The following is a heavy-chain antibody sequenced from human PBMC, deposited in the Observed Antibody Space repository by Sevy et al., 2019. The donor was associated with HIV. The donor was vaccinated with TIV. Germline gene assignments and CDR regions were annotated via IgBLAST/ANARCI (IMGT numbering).Heavy chain of an antibody. CDR1: GYTFTSYG. Sequence: ASVKVSCKASGYTFTSYGISWVRQAPGQGLEWMGWISAYNGKTNYAQKLQGRVAMTIDTSTSTAYMELRSLRSDDTAVYYCGRAPFAITFGGVMAPFDYWGQGTLVTVSS. J-gene: IGHJ4*02. D-gene: IGHD3-16*01. V-gene: IGHV1-18*01. CDR3: GRAPFAITFGGVMAPFDY. CDR2: ISAYNGKT.